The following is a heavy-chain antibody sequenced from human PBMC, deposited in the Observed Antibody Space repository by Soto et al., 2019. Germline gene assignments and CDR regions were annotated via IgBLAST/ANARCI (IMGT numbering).Heavy chain of an antibody. CDR3: ARRYGSAFDI. V-gene: IGHV4-59*01. CDR2: IYYSGST. D-gene: IGHD3-10*01. Sequence: PSETLSLTCTVSGDSNSSYYWSWIRQPPGKGLEWIGYIYYSGSTNYNPSLKSRVTISVDTSKNQFSLKLSSVTAADTAVYYCARRYGSAFDIWGQGTMVTVSS. CDR1: GDSNSSYY. J-gene: IGHJ3*02.